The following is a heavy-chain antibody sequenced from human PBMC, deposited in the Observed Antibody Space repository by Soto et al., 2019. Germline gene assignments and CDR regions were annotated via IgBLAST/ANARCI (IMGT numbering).Heavy chain of an antibody. Sequence: SVKVSCKASGGTFSSYTISWGRQAPGQGLEWMGRIIPILGIANYAQKFQGRVTITADKSTSTAYMELSSLRSEDTAVYYCARDSGLRYFDWLSDYYYGMDVWG. V-gene: IGHV1-69*04. CDR2: IIPILGIA. CDR1: GGTFSSYT. CDR3: ARDSGLRYFDWLSDYYYGMDV. J-gene: IGHJ6*02. D-gene: IGHD3-9*01.